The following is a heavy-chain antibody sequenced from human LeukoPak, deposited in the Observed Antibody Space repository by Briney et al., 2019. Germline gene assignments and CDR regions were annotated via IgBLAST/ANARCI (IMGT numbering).Heavy chain of an antibody. CDR2: ISGSGGST. V-gene: IGHV3-23*01. Sequence: PGGSLRLSCAASGFTFSTYAMSWVRQAPGKGLECVSDISGSGGSTYYADSVKSLFTISRDNSKNTLFLQMNSLRAEDTAVYYCARSRDGYQYYFDYWGQGTLVTVSS. CDR1: GFTFSTYA. J-gene: IGHJ4*02. CDR3: ARSRDGYQYYFDY. D-gene: IGHD5-24*01.